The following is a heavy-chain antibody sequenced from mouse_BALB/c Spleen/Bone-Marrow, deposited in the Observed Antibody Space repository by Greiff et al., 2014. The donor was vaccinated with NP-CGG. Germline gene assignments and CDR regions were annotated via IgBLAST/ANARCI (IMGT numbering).Heavy chain of an antibody. CDR2: INNGGGST. V-gene: IGHV5-12-2*01. CDR1: GFTFIAYT. Sequence: EVMLVESGGGLVEPGGSLKLSCAASGFTFIAYTMSWVRQSPEKRLEWVAYINNGGGSTYYPDTVKGRFTISRDNAKSTLYLQMSSLKSEDTAMYYCARHGEERPVLAMDYWGQGTSVTVSS. CDR3: ARHGEERPVLAMDY. D-gene: IGHD2-14*01. J-gene: IGHJ4*01.